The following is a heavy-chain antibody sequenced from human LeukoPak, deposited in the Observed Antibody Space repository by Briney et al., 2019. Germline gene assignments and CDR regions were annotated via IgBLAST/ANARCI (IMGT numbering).Heavy chain of an antibody. V-gene: IGHV1-46*01. CDR2: INPSGGST. CDR1: GYTFTTYY. J-gene: IGHJ6*02. Sequence: ASVTVSYKASGYTFTTYYMHWVRQAPGQGLEWMGIINPSGGSTSYAQKFQGRVTMTRDTSTSTVYMELSSLRSEDTAVYYCARVAGNYYGMDVWGQGTTVTVSS. D-gene: IGHD6-19*01. CDR3: ARVAGNYYGMDV.